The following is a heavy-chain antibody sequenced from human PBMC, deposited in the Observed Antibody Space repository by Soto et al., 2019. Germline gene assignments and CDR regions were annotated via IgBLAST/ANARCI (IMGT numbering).Heavy chain of an antibody. V-gene: IGHV3-30-3*01. CDR1: GFIFSSYA. CDR2: ISFDGSYK. Sequence: PGGSLRLSCAASGFIFSSYAMHWVRQAPGKGLEWVAVISFDGSYKYYADSVKGRFTISRDNSKNTLCLQMNSLRAKDTAVYYCPRGYDFWSGYYYPYGMDVWGQGTTVTVSS. CDR3: PRGYDFWSGYYYPYGMDV. D-gene: IGHD3-3*01. J-gene: IGHJ6*02.